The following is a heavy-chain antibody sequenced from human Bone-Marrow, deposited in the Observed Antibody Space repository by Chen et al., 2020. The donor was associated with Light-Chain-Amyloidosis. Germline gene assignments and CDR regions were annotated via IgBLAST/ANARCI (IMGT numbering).Heavy chain of an antibody. CDR2: ISGSGGST. Sequence: EVQLLESGGGLVQPGGSLRLSCAASGFTFSSYAMSWVRQAPGKGLEWVSTISGSGGSTYYADSVKGRFTISRDNSKNTPYLQMNSLRAEDTAEYYCAKEISYDILTGFSYWAQGTLVTVSS. V-gene: IGHV3-23*01. CDR1: GFTFSSYA. D-gene: IGHD3-9*01. J-gene: IGHJ4*02. CDR3: AKEISYDILTGFSY.